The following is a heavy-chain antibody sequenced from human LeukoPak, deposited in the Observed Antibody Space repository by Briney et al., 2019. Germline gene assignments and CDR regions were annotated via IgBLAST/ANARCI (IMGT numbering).Heavy chain of an antibody. D-gene: IGHD2-21*01. J-gene: IGHJ4*02. V-gene: IGHV4-59*08. Sequence: SETLSLTCSVSGGSMGTYYWTWVRQPPGKGLEWIGYIYYRGSTNYNPSLKSRVTISEDTAKNQFSLKLASVTAADTAVYYCARHGAIPEYWGQGSLVIVSS. CDR3: ARHGAIPEY. CDR2: IYYRGST. CDR1: GGSMGTYY.